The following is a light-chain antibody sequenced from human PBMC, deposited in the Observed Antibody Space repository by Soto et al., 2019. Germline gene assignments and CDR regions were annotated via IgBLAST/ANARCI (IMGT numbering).Light chain of an antibody. CDR1: SSDVGGYNY. Sequence: QSVLTQPRSVSGSPGQSVTISCTGTSSDVGGYNYVSWYQQHPGKAPKLMIYDVSKRPSGVPDRFSGSKSGNTASLTISGLQAEDEADYYCCSYAGSYTLYVFGTGTNVTVL. CDR2: DVS. J-gene: IGLJ1*01. V-gene: IGLV2-11*01. CDR3: CSYAGSYTLYV.